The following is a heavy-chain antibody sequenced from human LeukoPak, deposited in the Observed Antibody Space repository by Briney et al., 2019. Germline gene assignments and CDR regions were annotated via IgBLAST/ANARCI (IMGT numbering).Heavy chain of an antibody. Sequence: GGSLRLSCAASGFTLSSYYMSWVRQAPGKGLEWVSLIYSDGNTYYADSVKGRFTISRDNSKNTLYLQMNSLRAEDTAVYYCARNWFSTYFDYWGQGTLATVSS. CDR1: GFTLSSYY. CDR2: IYSDGNT. V-gene: IGHV3-53*01. D-gene: IGHD3-10*01. J-gene: IGHJ4*02. CDR3: ARNWFSTYFDY.